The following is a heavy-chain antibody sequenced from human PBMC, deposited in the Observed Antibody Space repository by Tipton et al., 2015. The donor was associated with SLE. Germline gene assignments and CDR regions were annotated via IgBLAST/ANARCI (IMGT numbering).Heavy chain of an antibody. CDR2: INHSGST. CDR3: ARGILRPFDY. V-gene: IGHV4-61*10. D-gene: IGHD5-18*01. CDR1: GGSVSSGTYY. J-gene: IGHJ4*02. Sequence: TLSLTCTLSGGSVSSGTYYWTWIRQPAGKGLEWIGEINHSGSTNYNPSLKSRVTISVDTSKNQFSLKLSSVTAADTAVYYCARGILRPFDYWGQGTLVTVSS.